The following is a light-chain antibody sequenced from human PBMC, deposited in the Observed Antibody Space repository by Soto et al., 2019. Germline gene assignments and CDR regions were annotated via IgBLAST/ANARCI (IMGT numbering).Light chain of an antibody. CDR2: DST. CDR1: SSNIGPNS. Sequence: QSVLTQPPSVSAAPGQTVTISCSGSSSNIGPNSVSWYLQLPGTAPKLLIYDSTNRPSVIPDRFSGSKSGTSATLAITGLQTGDEAYYYCRTWDTDLGAGVFGGGTKLTVL. J-gene: IGLJ2*01. V-gene: IGLV1-51*01. CDR3: RTWDTDLGAGV.